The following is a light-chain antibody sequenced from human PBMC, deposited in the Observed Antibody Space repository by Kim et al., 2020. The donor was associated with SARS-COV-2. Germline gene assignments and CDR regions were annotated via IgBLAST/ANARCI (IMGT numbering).Light chain of an antibody. CDR1: NIGSEG. V-gene: IGLV3-21*04. J-gene: IGLJ2*01. CDR2: YDS. CDR3: QVWNRGSDHPVV. Sequence: PGETARITCGGTNIGSEGVHWYQQRPGQAPVLVMYYDSDRPSGIPERLSGSNSGNTATLTISRVEAGDEADYYCQVWNRGSDHPVVFCGGTRLTVL.